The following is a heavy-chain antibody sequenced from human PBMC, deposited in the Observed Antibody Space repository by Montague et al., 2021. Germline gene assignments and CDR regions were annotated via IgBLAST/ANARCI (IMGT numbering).Heavy chain of an antibody. D-gene: IGHD6-13*01. Sequence: SETLSLTCNVSGGSISSYYWSWIRLPPGKGLEWIGYIYYSGSTKYKPSLKSRVTISEDTSKNQFSLKLSSVTAADTAVYYCARGYSSSWYNWGQGTLVSVSS. V-gene: IGHV4-59*01. J-gene: IGHJ4*02. CDR2: IYYSGST. CDR3: ARGYSSSWYN. CDR1: GGSISSYY.